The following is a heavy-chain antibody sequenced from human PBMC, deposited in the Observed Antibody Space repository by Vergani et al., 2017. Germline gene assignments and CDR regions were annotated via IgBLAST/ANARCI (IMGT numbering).Heavy chain of an antibody. CDR2: IYTSGST. V-gene: IGHV4-61*02. CDR3: ASDGCGGDCFSGEDYFDY. D-gene: IGHD2-21*01. Sequence: QVQLQESGPGLVKPSQTLSLTCTVSGGSISSGSYYWSWIRQPAGKGLEWIGRIYTSGSTNYNPSLKSRVTISVDTSKNQFSLKLSSVTAADTAVYYCASDGCGGDCFSGEDYFDYWGQGTLVTVSS. J-gene: IGHJ4*02. CDR1: GGSISSGSYY.